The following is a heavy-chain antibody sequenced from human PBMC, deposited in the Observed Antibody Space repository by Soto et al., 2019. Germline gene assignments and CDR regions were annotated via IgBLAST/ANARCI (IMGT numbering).Heavy chain of an antibody. CDR3: AREGSYSAYNFAHGIQLWSFDF. Sequence: SETLSLTCTVSGGSINTFYWSWVRQPAGKGLEWIGRIFSSGSTSFNPSLESRVAMSVDTSKNHFSLNLSSVTAAGMAVYYCAREGSYSAYNFAHGIQLWSFDFWGQGALVTVSS. CDR2: IFSSGST. CDR1: GGSINTFY. V-gene: IGHV4-4*07. J-gene: IGHJ4*02. D-gene: IGHD5-12*01.